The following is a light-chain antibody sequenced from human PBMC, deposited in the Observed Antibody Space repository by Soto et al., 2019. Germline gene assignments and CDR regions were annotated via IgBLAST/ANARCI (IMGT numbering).Light chain of an antibody. CDR2: GAS. J-gene: IGKJ2*01. Sequence: EVVMTQSPATLSESPGERVILSCRASQNIGSNLAWYQQRPGQAPRLLMYGASTRATETPARFSGSGSATDFTLTISSLQSEDFAVYYCQQYNNWPPYTFGQGTKLEIK. CDR3: QQYNNWPPYT. V-gene: IGKV3-15*01. CDR1: QNIGSN.